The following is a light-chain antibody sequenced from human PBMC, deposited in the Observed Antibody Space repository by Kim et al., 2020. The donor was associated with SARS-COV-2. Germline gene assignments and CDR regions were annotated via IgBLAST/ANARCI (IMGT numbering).Light chain of an antibody. CDR2: YDS. V-gene: IGLV3-21*04. CDR3: QVWDSSLYV. CDR1: NIGSKX. J-gene: IGLJ1*01. Sequence: SYELTQPPSVSVAPGKTARITCGGNNIGSKXVHWYQQKPGQAPVLVIYYDSDRPSGIPERFSGSNSGNTATLTISRVEAGDEADYYCQVWDSSLYV.